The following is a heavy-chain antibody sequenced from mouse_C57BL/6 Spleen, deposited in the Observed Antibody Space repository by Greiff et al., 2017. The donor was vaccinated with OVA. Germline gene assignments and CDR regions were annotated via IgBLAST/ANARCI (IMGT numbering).Heavy chain of an antibody. J-gene: IGHJ3*01. CDR3: AREGGFRFAY. V-gene: IGHV1-82*01. CDR2: IYPGDGDT. Sequence: VQLQESGPELVKPGASVKISCKASGYAFSSSWMNWVKQRPGKGLEWIGRIYPGDGDTNYKGKFKGKATLTADKSSSTAYMQLSSLTSEDSAVYFCAREGGFRFAYWGQGTLVTVSA. CDR1: GYAFSSSW.